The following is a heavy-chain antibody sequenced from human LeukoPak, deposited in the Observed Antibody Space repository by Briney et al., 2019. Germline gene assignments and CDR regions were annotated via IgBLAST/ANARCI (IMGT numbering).Heavy chain of an antibody. CDR1: GGTFSSYA. CDR2: IIPIFGTA. D-gene: IGHD6-13*01. CDR3: ARTLGIAAAGTLGV. Sequence: ASVKVSYKASGGTFSSYAISWVRQAPGQGLEWMGGIIPIFGTANYAQKFQGRVTITTDESTSTAYMELSSLRSEDTAVYYCARTLGIAAAGTLGVWGQGTLVTVSS. J-gene: IGHJ4*02. V-gene: IGHV1-69*05.